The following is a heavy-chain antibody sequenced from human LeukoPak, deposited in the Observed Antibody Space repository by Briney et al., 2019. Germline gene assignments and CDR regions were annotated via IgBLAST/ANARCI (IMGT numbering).Heavy chain of an antibody. CDR3: ARAHDYGGNGRGGDAFDI. CDR2: INHSGST. CDR1: GGSFSGYY. D-gene: IGHD4-23*01. V-gene: IGHV4-34*01. J-gene: IGHJ3*02. Sequence: PSETLSLTCAVYGGSFSGYYWSWIRQPPGKGLEWIGEINHSGSTNYNPSLKSRVTISVGTSKNQFSLKLSSVTAADTAVYYCARAHDYGGNGRGGDAFDIWGQGTMVTVSS.